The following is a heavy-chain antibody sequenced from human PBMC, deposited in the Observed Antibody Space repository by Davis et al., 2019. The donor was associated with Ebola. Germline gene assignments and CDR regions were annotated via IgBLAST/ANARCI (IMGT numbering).Heavy chain of an antibody. D-gene: IGHD6-13*01. Sequence: ASVTVSCKASGYTFTSYGISWVRQAPGQGLEWMGWISAYNGNTSYAQKFQGRVTMTRNTSISTAYMELSSLRSEDTAVYYCARSSWRHEEVDYWGQGTLVTVSS. CDR3: ARSSWRHEEVDY. CDR1: GYTFTSYG. V-gene: IGHV1-18*01. J-gene: IGHJ4*02. CDR2: ISAYNGNT.